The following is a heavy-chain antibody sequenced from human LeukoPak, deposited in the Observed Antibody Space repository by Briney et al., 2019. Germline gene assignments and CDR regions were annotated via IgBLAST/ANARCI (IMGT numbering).Heavy chain of an antibody. J-gene: IGHJ4*02. CDR1: GGSISSYY. CDR2: IYYSGST. V-gene: IGHV4-59*08. Sequence: PSETLSLTCTVSGGSISSYYWSWIRQPPGKGLEWIGYIYYSGSTNYNPSLKRRVTISVDTSKNQFSLKLSSVTAADTAVYYCARSSDGYFPREYWGQGTLVTV. D-gene: IGHD5-24*01. CDR3: ARSSDGYFPREY.